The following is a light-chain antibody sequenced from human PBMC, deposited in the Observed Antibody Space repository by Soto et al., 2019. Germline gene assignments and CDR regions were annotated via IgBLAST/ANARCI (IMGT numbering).Light chain of an antibody. J-gene: IGKJ1*01. Sequence: EIVLTQSPATLSLSPGERATLSCRASRSVSSSLAWYQQKPGQAPRLLVYDASNRATGIPARLSGSGSGTDFTLTISSLEPEDFALYYCQQRSNWPPTIGQGTKVEIK. CDR3: QQRSNWPPT. CDR2: DAS. CDR1: RSVSSS. V-gene: IGKV3-11*01.